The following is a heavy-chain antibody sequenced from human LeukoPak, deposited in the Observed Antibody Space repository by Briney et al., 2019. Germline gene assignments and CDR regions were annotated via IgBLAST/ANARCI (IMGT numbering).Heavy chain of an antibody. Sequence: GGSLRLSCAASGFTFSSYRMNWVRQAPGKGLEWVSYISSSSSTIYYADSVKGRFTISRDNAKNSLYLQMNSLRDEDTAVYYCARYDDQGIGPGPRLDAFDIWGQGTMVTVSS. CDR2: ISSSSSTI. J-gene: IGHJ3*02. CDR3: ARYDDQGIGPGPRLDAFDI. D-gene: IGHD1-14*01. V-gene: IGHV3-48*02. CDR1: GFTFSSYR.